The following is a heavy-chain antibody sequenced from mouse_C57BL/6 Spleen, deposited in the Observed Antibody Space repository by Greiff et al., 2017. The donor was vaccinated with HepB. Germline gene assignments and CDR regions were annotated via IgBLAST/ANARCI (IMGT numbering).Heavy chain of an antibody. CDR2: ISYDGSN. CDR1: GYSITSGYY. D-gene: IGHD2-4*01. J-gene: IGHJ2*01. Sequence: DVQLQESGPGLVKPSQSLSLTCSVTGYSITSGYYWNWIRQFPGNKLEWMGYISYDGSNNYNPSLKNRISITRDTSKNQFFLKLNSVTTEDTATYYCARVDYDGYFDYWGQGTTLTVSS. V-gene: IGHV3-6*01. CDR3: ARVDYDGYFDY.